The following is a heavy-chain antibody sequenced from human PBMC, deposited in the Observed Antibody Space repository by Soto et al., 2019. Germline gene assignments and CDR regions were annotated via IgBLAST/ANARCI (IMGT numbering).Heavy chain of an antibody. V-gene: IGHV3-48*01. CDR1: GFTFSSYS. CDR3: ARDLGGLGYCSGGSCPNAFDI. J-gene: IGHJ3*02. D-gene: IGHD2-15*01. CDR2: ISSSSSTI. Sequence: EVQLVESGGGLVQPGGSLRLSCAASGFTFSSYSMNWVRQAPGKGLEWVSYISSSSSTIYYADSVKGRFTISRDNAKNSLYLQMNSLRAEDTAVYYCARDLGGLGYCSGGSCPNAFDIWGQGTMVTVSS.